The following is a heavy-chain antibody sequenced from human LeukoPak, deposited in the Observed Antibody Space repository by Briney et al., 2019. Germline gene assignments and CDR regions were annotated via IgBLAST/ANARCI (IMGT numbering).Heavy chain of an antibody. J-gene: IGHJ4*02. D-gene: IGHD3-3*01. V-gene: IGHV3-30*02. CDR3: AKNPKGVTIFGGPSKGY. Sequence: PGGSLRLSCEASGFTFNNFGMHWVRQAPGKGLEWVAFIGYDESKKYYAESVKGRFTISRDDSKNTLYLQMSALKTEDTAVYYCAKNPKGVTIFGGPSKGYGGQGTLVTVP. CDR1: GFTFNNFG. CDR2: IGYDESKK.